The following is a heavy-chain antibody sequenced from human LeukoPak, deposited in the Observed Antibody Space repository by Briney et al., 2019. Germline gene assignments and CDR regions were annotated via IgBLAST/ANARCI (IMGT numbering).Heavy chain of an antibody. CDR1: GGSFSGYY. CDR2: INHSGST. CDR3: ARVGSGWFYYYMDV. J-gene: IGHJ6*03. V-gene: IGHV4-34*01. D-gene: IGHD6-19*01. Sequence: PSETLSLTCAVYGGSFSGYYWSWIRQPPGKGLEWIGEINHSGSTNYNPSLKSRVTISVDTSKNQFSLRLSSVTAADTAVYYCARVGSGWFYYYMDVWGKGTTVTVSS.